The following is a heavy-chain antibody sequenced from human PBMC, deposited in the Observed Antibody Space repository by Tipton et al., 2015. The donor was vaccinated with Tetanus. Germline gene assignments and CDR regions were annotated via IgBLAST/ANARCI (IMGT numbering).Heavy chain of an antibody. V-gene: IGHV4-61*01. CDR3: ARANNDYPKKGPFDY. J-gene: IGHJ4*02. D-gene: IGHD5-12*01. CDR2: VYHSGLT. Sequence: TLSLTCAVSGTSVRGSSHDWTWIRQPPGKGLEWVGYVYHSGLTNYTPSLKSRVTMSIDTSKNQFSLKLNSVTAADMAVYYCARANNDYPKKGPFDYWGQGILVIVSS. CDR1: GTSVRGSSHD.